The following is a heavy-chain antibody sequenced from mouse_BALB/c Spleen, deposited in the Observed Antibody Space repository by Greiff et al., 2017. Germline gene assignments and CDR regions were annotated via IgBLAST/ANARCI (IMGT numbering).Heavy chain of an antibody. CDR3: AREEFITTATTRYFDV. Sequence: VQVVESGPELVKPGASVKISCKASGYTFTDYYINWVKQKPGQGLEWIGWIYPGSGNTKYNEKFKGKATLTVDTSSSTAYMQLSSLTSEDTAVYFCAREEFITTATTRYFDVWGAGTTVTVSS. CDR1: GYTFTDYY. CDR2: IYPGSGNT. D-gene: IGHD1-2*01. J-gene: IGHJ1*01. V-gene: IGHV1-84*02.